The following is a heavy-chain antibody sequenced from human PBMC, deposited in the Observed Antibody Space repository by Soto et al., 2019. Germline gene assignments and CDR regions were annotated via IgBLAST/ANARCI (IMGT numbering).Heavy chain of an antibody. CDR3: APAPTGLDV. J-gene: IGHJ6*02. Sequence: PGGSLRLSCVTSGFTFSISAMNWVRQAPGKGLEWVSYISSSGSTTHYPDSVRGRFTISRDNAKNSLFLQMSSLRVEDTAVDYCAPAPTGLDVWAQGTTFTVS. CDR1: GFTFSISA. V-gene: IGHV3-48*03. CDR2: ISSSGSTT. D-gene: IGHD1-1*01.